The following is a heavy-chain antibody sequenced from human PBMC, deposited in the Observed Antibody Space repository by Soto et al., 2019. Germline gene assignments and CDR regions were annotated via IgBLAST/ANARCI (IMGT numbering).Heavy chain of an antibody. D-gene: IGHD5-12*01. J-gene: IGHJ4*02. V-gene: IGHV4-59*12. CDR1: GGSIGTYY. Sequence: SETLSLTCTVSGGSIGTYYWSWIRQPPGKGLEWIGYIYYRGNTNYNPSLKSRVTISLDTPKNQFSLKLSSVTAADTAVYYCAAGGGLPRYYWGQGTLVTVSS. CDR3: AAGGGLPRYY. CDR2: IYYRGNT.